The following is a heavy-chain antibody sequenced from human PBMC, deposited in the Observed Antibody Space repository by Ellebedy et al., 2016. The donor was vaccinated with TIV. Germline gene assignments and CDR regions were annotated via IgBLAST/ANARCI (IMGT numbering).Heavy chain of an antibody. Sequence: ASVKVSCXASGYSFASYGINWVRQAPGQGLEWLGGHTNYAQGFQGRVRMTTDTSRSTAYMELKSLRIDDTAVYYCARTWTSVRGVLDFWGQGTTFSVSS. V-gene: IGHV1-18*01. J-gene: IGHJ6*02. CDR1: GYSFASYG. D-gene: IGHD3-10*01. CDR3: ARTWTSVRGVLDF. CDR2: HT.